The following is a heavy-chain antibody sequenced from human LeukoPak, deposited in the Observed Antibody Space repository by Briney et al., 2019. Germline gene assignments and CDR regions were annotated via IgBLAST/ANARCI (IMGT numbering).Heavy chain of an antibody. Sequence: PGGSLRLSCAASGFTFSKHWMHWVRQAPGKGLVWVSRINSDGSSTTYADSVKGRFTISRDNAKNTLYLQMNSLKTEDTAVYYCTRGRGYSYGGIGEKLLDCWGQGTLVTVSS. D-gene: IGHD5-18*01. J-gene: IGHJ4*02. CDR2: INSDGSST. V-gene: IGHV3-74*01. CDR1: GFTFSKHW. CDR3: TRGRGYSYGGIGEKLLDC.